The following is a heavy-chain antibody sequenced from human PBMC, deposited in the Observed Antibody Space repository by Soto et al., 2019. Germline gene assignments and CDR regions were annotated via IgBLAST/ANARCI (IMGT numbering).Heavy chain of an antibody. CDR2: IYYGGST. CDR1: GGSVSSGSYY. J-gene: IGHJ5*02. CDR3: ARASRRNWFDP. Sequence: PSETLSLTCTVSGGSVSSGSYYWSRIRQPPGKGLEWIGYIYYGGSTNYNPSLKSRVTISVDTSKNQFSLKLSSVTAADTAVYYCARASRRNWFDPWGQGTLVTVSS. V-gene: IGHV4-61*01.